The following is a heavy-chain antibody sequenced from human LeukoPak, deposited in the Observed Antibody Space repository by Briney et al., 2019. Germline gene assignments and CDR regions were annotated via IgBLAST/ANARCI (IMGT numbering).Heavy chain of an antibody. J-gene: IGHJ1*01. CDR1: GFTFSSYA. D-gene: IGHD3-3*01. CDR2: ISGSGGST. Sequence: PGGSLRLSCAASGFTFSSYAMSWVRQAPGKGLEWVSAISGSGGSTYYADSVKGRFTISRDNSKNTLYLQMNSLRAEDTAVYYCAKGVYDFWSGPRRTDLAYFRHWGQGTLVTVSS. V-gene: IGHV3-23*01. CDR3: AKGVYDFWSGPRRTDLAYFRH.